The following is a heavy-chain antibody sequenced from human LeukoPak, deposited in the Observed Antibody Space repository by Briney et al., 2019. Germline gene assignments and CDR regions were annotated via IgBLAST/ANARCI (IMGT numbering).Heavy chain of an antibody. CDR3: ARNSGYDDDGRRTDAFDI. D-gene: IGHD5-12*01. J-gene: IGHJ3*02. CDR1: GGSISSSSYY. V-gene: IGHV4-39*07. Sequence: PSETLSLTCTVSGGSISSSSYYWGWIRQPPGKGLEWIGSIYYSGSTYYNPSLKSRVTISVDTSKNQFSLKLSSVTAADTAVYYCARNSGYDDDGRRTDAFDIWGQGTMVTVSS. CDR2: IYYSGST.